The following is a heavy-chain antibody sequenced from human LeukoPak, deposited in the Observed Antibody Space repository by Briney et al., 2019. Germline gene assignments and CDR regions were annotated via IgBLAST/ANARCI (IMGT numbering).Heavy chain of an antibody. V-gene: IGHV4-38-2*02. CDR3: ARVRMDTAMVRASYYYYGMDV. Sequence: SETLSLTCTVSDYSISSGYFWGWIRQPPGKGLEWIGSIYHTGSTYYNPSLKSRVTISVDTSKSQFSLKLSSVTAADTAVYYCARVRMDTAMVRASYYYYGMDVWGQGTTVTVSS. CDR2: IYHTGST. CDR1: DYSISSGYF. J-gene: IGHJ6*02. D-gene: IGHD5-18*01.